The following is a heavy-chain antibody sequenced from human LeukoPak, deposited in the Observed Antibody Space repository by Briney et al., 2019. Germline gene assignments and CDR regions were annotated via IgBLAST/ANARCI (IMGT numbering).Heavy chain of an antibody. CDR3: ARTTPRENIVVVPAAILLDHDAFDI. CDR2: IYTSGST. Sequence: KPSETLSLTCTVSGGSISSGSYYWSWIRQPAGKGLEWIGRIYTSGSTNYNPSLKSRVTMSVDTSKNQFSLKLSSVTAADTAVYYCARTTPRENIVVVPAAILLDHDAFDIWGQGTMVTVSS. V-gene: IGHV4-61*02. J-gene: IGHJ3*02. CDR1: GGSISSGSYY. D-gene: IGHD2-2*01.